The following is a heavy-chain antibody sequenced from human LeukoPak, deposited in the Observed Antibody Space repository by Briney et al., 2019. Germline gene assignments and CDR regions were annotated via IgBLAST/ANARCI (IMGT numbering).Heavy chain of an antibody. Sequence: GGSLRLSCAASGFTFSSYGMHWVRQAPGKGLEWVAFIRYDGSNKYYADSVKGRFTISRDNSKNTPYLQMNSLRAEDTAVYYCAKGLFGPYYYYYMDVWGKGTTVTVSS. CDR1: GFTFSSYG. CDR3: AKGLFGPYYYYYMDV. D-gene: IGHD2-21*01. CDR2: IRYDGSNK. V-gene: IGHV3-30*02. J-gene: IGHJ6*03.